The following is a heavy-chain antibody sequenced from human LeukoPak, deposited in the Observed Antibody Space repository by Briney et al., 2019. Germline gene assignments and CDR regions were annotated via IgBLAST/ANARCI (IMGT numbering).Heavy chain of an antibody. CDR2: IYYSGST. CDR3: ARVHYDILTGRGPNWFDP. V-gene: IGHV4-39*07. D-gene: IGHD3-9*01. J-gene: IGHJ5*02. CDR1: GGSISSSSYY. Sequence: SETLSLTCTVSGGSISSSSYYWGWIRQPPGKGLEWIGSIYYSGSTYYNPSLKSRVTISVDTSKNQFSLKLSSVTAADTAVYYCARVHYDILTGRGPNWFDPWGQGTLVTVSS.